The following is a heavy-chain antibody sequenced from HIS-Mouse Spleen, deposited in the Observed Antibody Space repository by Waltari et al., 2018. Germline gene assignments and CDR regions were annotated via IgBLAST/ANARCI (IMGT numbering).Heavy chain of an antibody. Sequence: QLQLQESGPGLVKPSETLSLTCTVPGGSISRICYYWAWIRQPPGKGLEWIGSIYYSGSTYYNPSLKSRVTISVDTSKNQFSLKLSSVTAADTAVYYCAREIPYSSSWYDWYFDLWGRGTLVTVSS. J-gene: IGHJ2*01. V-gene: IGHV4-39*07. CDR1: GGSISRICYY. D-gene: IGHD6-13*01. CDR3: AREIPYSSSWYDWYFDL. CDR2: IYYSGST.